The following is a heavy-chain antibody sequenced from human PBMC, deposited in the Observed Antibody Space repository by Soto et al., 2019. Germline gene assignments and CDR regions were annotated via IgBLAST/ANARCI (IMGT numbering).Heavy chain of an antibody. CDR2: IYSGGST. V-gene: IGHV3-66*01. J-gene: IGHJ6*03. D-gene: IGHD3-16*01. Sequence: GGSLRLSCAASGFTVSSNYMSWVRQAPGKGLEWVSVIYSGGSTYYADSVKGRFTISRDNSKNTLYLQMNSLRAEDTAVYYCARDGRSVGDDYYYYYYMDVWGKGTTVTVSS. CDR3: ARDGRSVGDDYYYYYYMDV. CDR1: GFTVSSNY.